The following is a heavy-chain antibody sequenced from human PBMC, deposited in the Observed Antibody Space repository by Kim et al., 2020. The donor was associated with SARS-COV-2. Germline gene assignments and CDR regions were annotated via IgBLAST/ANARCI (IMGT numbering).Heavy chain of an antibody. CDR1: GFTFSSYW. J-gene: IGHJ4*02. CDR2: INSDGSST. D-gene: IGHD4-4*01. Sequence: GGSLRLSCAASGFTFSSYWMHWVRQAPGKGLVWVSRINSDGSSTSYADSVKGRFTISRDNAKNTLYLQMNSLRAEDTAVYYCACLGEQDGYSSDFDYWGQGTLVTVSS. CDR3: ACLGEQDGYSSDFDY. V-gene: IGHV3-74*01.